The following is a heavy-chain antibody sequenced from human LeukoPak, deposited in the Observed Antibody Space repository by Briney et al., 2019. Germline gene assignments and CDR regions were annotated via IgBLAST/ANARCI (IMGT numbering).Heavy chain of an antibody. J-gene: IGHJ4*02. CDR1: GFTFSSYE. Sequence: GGSLRLSCAASGFTFSSYEMNWVRQAPGKGLEWVSHISSGATTIYYADSVKGRFTISRDNAKNSLYLQMNSLRAEDTAVYYCARSFMDWGRGTLVTVSS. CDR2: ISSGATTI. CDR3: ARSFMD. D-gene: IGHD3-10*01. V-gene: IGHV3-48*03.